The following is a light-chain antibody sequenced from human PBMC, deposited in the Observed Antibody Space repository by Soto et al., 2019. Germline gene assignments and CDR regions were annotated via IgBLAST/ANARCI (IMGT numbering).Light chain of an antibody. V-gene: IGLV1-40*01. CDR1: SSNIGAGYD. J-gene: IGLJ1*01. Sequence: QSVLTQSPSVSGAPGQRVTISCTGSSSNIGAGYDVHWYQQLPGTAPKLLIYGNSNRPSGVPDRFSGSKSGTSASLAITGLQAEDEADYYCQSYDSSLSGSFFGTGTKLTVL. CDR3: QSYDSSLSGSF. CDR2: GNS.